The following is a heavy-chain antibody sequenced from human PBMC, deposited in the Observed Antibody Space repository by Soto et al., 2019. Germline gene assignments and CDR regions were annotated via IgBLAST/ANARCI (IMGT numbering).Heavy chain of an antibody. Sequence: SGPTLVNPTQTLTLTCTFSGFSLSTSGVGVGWIRQPPGKALEWLALIYWDDDKRYSPSLKSRLTITKDTSKNQVVLTMTNMDPVDTATYYCARRDDIVVVPAAPKGAWFDPWGQGTLVTVSP. D-gene: IGHD2-2*01. CDR3: ARRDDIVVVPAAPKGAWFDP. CDR2: IYWDDDK. CDR1: GFSLSTSGVG. V-gene: IGHV2-5*02. J-gene: IGHJ5*02.